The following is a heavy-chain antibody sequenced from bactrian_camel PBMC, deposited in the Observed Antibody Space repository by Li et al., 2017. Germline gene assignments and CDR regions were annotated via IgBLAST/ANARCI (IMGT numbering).Heavy chain of an antibody. CDR3: VRDLGTTGWYFDN. J-gene: IGHJ6*01. V-gene: IGHV3S53*01. D-gene: IGHD5*01. CDR2: IDSVGST. Sequence: HVQLVESGGGLVQPGGSLRLSCAASGFSFSSYCMGWFRQAPGKEREGVAAIDSVGSTSYADSVKGRFTISRDNAKNTVYLQMNSVKPEDTAVYYCVRDLGTTGWYFDNWGQGTQVTVS. CDR1: GFSFSSYC.